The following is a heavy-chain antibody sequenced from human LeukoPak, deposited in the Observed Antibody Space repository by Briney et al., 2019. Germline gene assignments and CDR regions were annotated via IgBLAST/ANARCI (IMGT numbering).Heavy chain of an antibody. CDR2: IYYSGST. CDR3: ARVSGEWELLYDY. J-gene: IGHJ4*02. D-gene: IGHD1-26*01. V-gene: IGHV4-59*01. Sequence: SETLSLTCTVSGGSISSYYWSWIRQPPGKGLEWIGYIYYSGSTNYNPSLKSRVTISVDTSKNQFSLKLSSVTAADTAVYYCARVSGEWELLYDYWGQGTLVTVSS. CDR1: GGSISSYY.